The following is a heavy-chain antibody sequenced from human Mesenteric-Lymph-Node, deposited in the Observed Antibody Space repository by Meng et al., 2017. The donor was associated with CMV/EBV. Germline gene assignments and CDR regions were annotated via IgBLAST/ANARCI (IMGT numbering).Heavy chain of an antibody. V-gene: IGHV3-30*02. Sequence: GESLKISCAASGFTFSSYGMHWVRQAPGKGLEWVAFIRYDGSNKYYADSVKGRFTISRDNSKNTLYLQMNSLRAEDTAVYYCANDCSSTSCYTPFDYWGQGTLVTVSS. CDR2: IRYDGSNK. D-gene: IGHD2-2*02. CDR3: ANDCSSTSCYTPFDY. J-gene: IGHJ4*02. CDR1: GFTFSSYG.